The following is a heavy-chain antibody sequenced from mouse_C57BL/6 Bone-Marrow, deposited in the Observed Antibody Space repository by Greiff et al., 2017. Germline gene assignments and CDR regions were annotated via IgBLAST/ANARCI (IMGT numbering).Heavy chain of an antibody. V-gene: IGHV1-81*01. J-gene: IGHJ3*01. Sequence: VQLQQSGAELARPGASVKLSCKASGYTFTSYGISWVKQRTGQGLEWIGEIYPRSGNTYYNEKFKGQATLTADKSSSTAYMELRSLTSEDSAVYFCARSPWEEFAYWGQGTLVTVSA. D-gene: IGHD4-1*01. CDR1: GYTFTSYG. CDR2: IYPRSGNT. CDR3: ARSPWEEFAY.